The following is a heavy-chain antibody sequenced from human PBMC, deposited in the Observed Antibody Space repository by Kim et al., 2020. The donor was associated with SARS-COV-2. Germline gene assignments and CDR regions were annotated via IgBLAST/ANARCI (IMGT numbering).Heavy chain of an antibody. V-gene: IGHV4-31*03. CDR1: GGSISSGGYY. CDR3: ARVRTHRNIVVVPVTNWFDP. J-gene: IGHJ5*02. Sequence: SETLSRTCTVSGGSISSGGYYWSWIRQHPGKGLEWIGYIYYSGSTYYNPSLKSRVTISVDTSKNQFSLKLSSVTAADTAVYYCARVRTHRNIVVVPVTNWFDPWGQGTLVTVSS. CDR2: IYYSGST. D-gene: IGHD2-2*01.